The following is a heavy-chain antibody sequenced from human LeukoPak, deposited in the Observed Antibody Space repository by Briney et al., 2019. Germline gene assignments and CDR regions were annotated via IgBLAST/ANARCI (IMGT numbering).Heavy chain of an antibody. D-gene: IGHD6-13*01. CDR3: ARIAAAGILDP. J-gene: IGHJ5*02. CDR2: NNHSGST. V-gene: IGHV4-34*01. CDR1: GGSFSGYY. Sequence: SETLSLTCAVYGGSFSGYYWSWIRQPPGKGLEWIGENNHSGSTNYNPSLKSRVTISVDTSKNQFSLKLSSVTAADTAVYYCARIAAAGILDPWGQGTLVTVSS.